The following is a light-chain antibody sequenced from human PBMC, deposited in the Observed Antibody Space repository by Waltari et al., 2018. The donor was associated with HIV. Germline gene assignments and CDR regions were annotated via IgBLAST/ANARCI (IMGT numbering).Light chain of an antibody. V-gene: IGLV4-69*01. CDR2: LNSDGSH. CDR3: QTWGTGIRV. CDR1: SGHSNYA. J-gene: IGLJ3*02. Sequence: QVVLTQSPSTSASLGASVKLTCTLSSGHSNYAIAAPPLQPGKGPRYLMKLNSDGSHTKGDGIPDRFSGSSSGAERYLTISSLQSEDEADYYCQTWGTGIRVFGGGTKLTVL.